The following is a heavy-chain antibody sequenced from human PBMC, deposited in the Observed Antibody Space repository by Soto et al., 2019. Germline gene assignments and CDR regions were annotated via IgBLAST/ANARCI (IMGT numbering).Heavy chain of an antibody. CDR3: ARGAPYGSGSYYKD. J-gene: IGHJ1*01. D-gene: IGHD3-10*01. V-gene: IGHV3-53*02. Sequence: EVHMVETGGGLIQPGGSLRLSCADSGFTVSSNYMSWVRQAPGKGLEWVSVIYSGGSKYYADSVKGRFTISRDNSKNTLYLQMNSLRVEDTAVYYCARGAPYGSGSYYKDWGQGTLVTVSS. CDR1: GFTVSSNY. CDR2: IYSGGSK.